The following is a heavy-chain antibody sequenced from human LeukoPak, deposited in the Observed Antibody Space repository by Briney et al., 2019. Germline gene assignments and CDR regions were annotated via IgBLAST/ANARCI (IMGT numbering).Heavy chain of an antibody. V-gene: IGHV1-2*02. D-gene: IGHD3-3*01. J-gene: IGHJ5*02. CDR1: GYTFTSYA. CDR3: ARVGITIFGVVENWFDP. Sequence: GASVKVSCKASGYTFTSYAMNWVRQAPGQGLEWMGWINPNSGGTNYAQKFQGRVTMTRDTSISTAYMELSRLRSDDTAVYYCARVGITIFGVVENWFDPWGQGTLVTVSS. CDR2: INPNSGGT.